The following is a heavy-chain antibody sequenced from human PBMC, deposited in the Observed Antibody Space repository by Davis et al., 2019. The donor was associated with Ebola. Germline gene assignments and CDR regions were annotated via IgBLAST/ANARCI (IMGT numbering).Heavy chain of an antibody. D-gene: IGHD5-12*01. Sequence: GESLKISCAASGFTFNSFWMQWVRQVPGKGLVWISIINLDGSTTYYADSVRGRFTISRDNAKNSLYLQMNSLRAEDTALYYCAKDLKGGYALYYYYGMDVWGQGTTVTVSS. CDR2: INLDGSTT. CDR3: AKDLKGGYALYYYYGMDV. J-gene: IGHJ6*02. CDR1: GFTFNSFW. V-gene: IGHV3-74*01.